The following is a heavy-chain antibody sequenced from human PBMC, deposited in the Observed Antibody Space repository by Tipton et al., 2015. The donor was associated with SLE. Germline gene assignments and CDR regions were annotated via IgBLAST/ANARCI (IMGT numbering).Heavy chain of an antibody. CDR3: ARAYSSSSYYFDY. Sequence: TLSLTCTVSGGSTSSHYWSWIRQPPGKGLEWIGYIYYSGSTNYNPSLKSRVTISVDTSKNQFSLKLSSVTAADTAVYYCARAYSSSSYYFDYWGQGTLVTVSS. CDR2: IYYSGST. J-gene: IGHJ4*02. D-gene: IGHD6-13*01. V-gene: IGHV4-59*11. CDR1: GGSTSSHY.